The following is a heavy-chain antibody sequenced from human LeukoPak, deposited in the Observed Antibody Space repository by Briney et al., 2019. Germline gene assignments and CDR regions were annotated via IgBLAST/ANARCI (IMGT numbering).Heavy chain of an antibody. D-gene: IGHD6-19*01. Sequence: ASVKVSCKASGYTFTSYGISWVRQAPGQGLEWMGWISAYNGTTNYAQKLQGRVTMTTDTSTSTAYMELRSLRSDDTAVYYCARVFSPISSIAVAGTLGYWGQGTLVTVSS. CDR3: ARVFSPISSIAVAGTLGY. J-gene: IGHJ4*02. V-gene: IGHV1-18*01. CDR1: GYTFTSYG. CDR2: ISAYNGTT.